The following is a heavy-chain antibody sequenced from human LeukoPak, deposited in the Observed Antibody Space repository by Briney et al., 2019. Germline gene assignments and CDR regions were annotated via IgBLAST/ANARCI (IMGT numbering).Heavy chain of an antibody. Sequence: SETLSLTCAVSGYPISSGYYWGWIRQPPGKGLEWSGSIYHSGSTYYNPSLKSRVTISVDTSKNQFSLKLSSVTAADTAVYYCARVHNWNRHFDYWGQGTLVTVSS. CDR2: IYHSGST. J-gene: IGHJ4*02. CDR1: GYPISSGYY. CDR3: ARVHNWNRHFDY. D-gene: IGHD1-20*01. V-gene: IGHV4-38-2*01.